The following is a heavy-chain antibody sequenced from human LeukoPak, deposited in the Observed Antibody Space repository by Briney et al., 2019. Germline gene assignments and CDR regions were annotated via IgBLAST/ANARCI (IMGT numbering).Heavy chain of an antibody. CDR1: GGSISSYY. CDR3: ARLPTGAYCGGDCYPAAFDI. V-gene: IGHV4-59*01. CDR2: IYYSGST. D-gene: IGHD2-21*02. J-gene: IGHJ3*02. Sequence: SETLSLTCTVSGGSISSYYWSWIRQPPGKGLEWIGYIYYSGSTNYNPSLKSRDTISVDTSKNQFSLKLSSVTAADTAVYYCARLPTGAYCGGDCYPAAFDIWGQGTMVTVSS.